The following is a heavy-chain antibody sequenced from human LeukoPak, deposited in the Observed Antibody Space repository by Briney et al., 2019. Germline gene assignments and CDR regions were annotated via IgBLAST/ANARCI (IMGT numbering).Heavy chain of an antibody. V-gene: IGHV4-31*03. J-gene: IGHJ4*02. CDR3: ARGSSSSGFDY. CDR1: GGSISSGGYC. CDR2: IYYSGST. Sequence: PSETLSLTCTVSGGSISSGGYCWSWIRHHPGKGLEWIGYIYYSGSTYYNPSLKSRDIISVDTSNNQFSLKLSSVTAADTAVYYCARGSSSSGFDYWGQGTLVTVSA. D-gene: IGHD6-6*01.